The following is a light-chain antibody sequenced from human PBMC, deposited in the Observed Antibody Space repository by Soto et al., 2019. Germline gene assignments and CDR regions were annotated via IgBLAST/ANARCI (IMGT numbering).Light chain of an antibody. CDR2: DAS. CDR3: QQGSNWPPGLT. Sequence: VLTQSRGTIALSPGVRATLSCRASQSASSYLAWYQQKPGQAPRLLIYDASIRATGIPARFSGSGSGTDFTLTISSLEPEDFAVYDCQQGSNWPPGLTFGGGTKVDNK. V-gene: IGKV3-11*01. CDR1: QSASSY. J-gene: IGKJ4*01.